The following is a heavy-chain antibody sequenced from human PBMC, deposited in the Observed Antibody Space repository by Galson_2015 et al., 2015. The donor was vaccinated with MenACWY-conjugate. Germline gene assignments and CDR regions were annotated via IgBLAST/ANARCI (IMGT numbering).Heavy chain of an antibody. J-gene: IGHJ6*02. V-gene: IGHV4-31*02. Sequence: YYNPSLKSRVTISLDTSKNQFSLKLSSVTAVDTAVYYCARGPSLVRGVNYYGLDVWGQGTTVTVSS. D-gene: IGHD3-10*01. CDR3: ARGPSLVRGVNYYGLDV.